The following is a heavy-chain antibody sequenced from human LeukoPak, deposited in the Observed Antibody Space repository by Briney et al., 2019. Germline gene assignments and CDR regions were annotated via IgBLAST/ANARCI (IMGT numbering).Heavy chain of an antibody. CDR2: IKQDGSEK. CDR3: ARESLYDILTGSDDYFDY. Sequence: GGSLRLSCAASGFTVSSNYVSWVRQAPGKGLEWVANIKQDGSEKYYVDSVKGRFTISRDNAKNSLYLQMNSLRAEDTAVYYCARESLYDILTGSDDYFDYWGQGTLVTVSS. D-gene: IGHD3-9*01. J-gene: IGHJ4*02. V-gene: IGHV3-7*01. CDR1: GFTVSSNY.